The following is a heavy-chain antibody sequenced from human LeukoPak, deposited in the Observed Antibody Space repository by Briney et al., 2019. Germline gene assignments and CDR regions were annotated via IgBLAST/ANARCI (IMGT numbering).Heavy chain of an antibody. D-gene: IGHD4-11*01. J-gene: IGHJ6*02. CDR1: GFTFSNSA. Sequence: GGSLRLSCAASGFTFSNSAMSWVRQAPGEGLEWVSAISGSGGSTYYADSVKGRFTISRDNSKNTLYLQINSLRAEDTAVYYCAKSMTTVRDYYYAMDVWGQGTTVTVSS. V-gene: IGHV3-23*01. CDR3: AKSMTTVRDYYYAMDV. CDR2: ISGSGGST.